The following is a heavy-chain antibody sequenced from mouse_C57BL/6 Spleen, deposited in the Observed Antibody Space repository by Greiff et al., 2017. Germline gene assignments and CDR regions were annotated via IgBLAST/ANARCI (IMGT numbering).Heavy chain of an antibody. CDR3: ATLELRREYYFDY. Sequence: QVQLQQPGAELVRPGTSVKLSCKASGYTFTSYWMHWVKQRPGQGLEWIGVIDPSDSYTNYNQKFKGKATLTVDTSSSTAYMQLSSLTSEDSAVYYCATLELRREYYFDYWGQGTTLTVSS. J-gene: IGHJ2*01. D-gene: IGHD1-1*01. V-gene: IGHV1-59*01. CDR2: IDPSDSYT. CDR1: GYTFTSYW.